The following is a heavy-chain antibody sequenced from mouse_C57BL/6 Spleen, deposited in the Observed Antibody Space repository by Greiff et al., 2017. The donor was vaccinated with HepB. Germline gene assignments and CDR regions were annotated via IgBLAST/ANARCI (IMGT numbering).Heavy chain of an antibody. D-gene: IGHD1-1*01. Sequence: QVQLKQSGAELVRPGTSVKVSCKASGYAFTNYLIEWVKQRPGQGLEGIGVINPGSGGTNYNEKFKGKATLTADKSSSTAYMQLSSLTSEDSAVYFCARSITTVVYFDYWGQGTTLTVSS. V-gene: IGHV1-54*01. CDR2: INPGSGGT. CDR3: ARSITTVVYFDY. CDR1: GYAFTNYL. J-gene: IGHJ2*01.